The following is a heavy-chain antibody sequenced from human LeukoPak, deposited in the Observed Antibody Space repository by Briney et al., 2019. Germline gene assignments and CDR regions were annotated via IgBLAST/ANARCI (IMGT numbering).Heavy chain of an antibody. Sequence: RGSLRLSCAASGFTFSSYAMSWVRQAPGKGLEWVSAISGSGGSTYYADSVKGRFTISRDNSKNTLYLQMNSLRAEDTAVYYCAKKVERLGWYGDYFDYWGQGTPVTVSS. J-gene: IGHJ4*02. D-gene: IGHD6-19*01. V-gene: IGHV3-23*01. CDR3: AKKVERLGWYGDYFDY. CDR2: ISGSGGST. CDR1: GFTFSSYA.